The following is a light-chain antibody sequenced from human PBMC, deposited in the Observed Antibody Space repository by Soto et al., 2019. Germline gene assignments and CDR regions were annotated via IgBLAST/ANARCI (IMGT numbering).Light chain of an antibody. J-gene: IGKJ2*01. CDR3: QQRSNWPLMYT. V-gene: IGKV3-11*01. CDR1: QSVSSY. Sequence: EIVMTQSPATLSVSPGERVTLSCTARQSVSSYLAWYQQKPGQAPRLLIYDASNRATGIPARFSGSGSGTDFTLTISSLEPEDFAVYYCQQRSNWPLMYTFGQGTKLEIK. CDR2: DAS.